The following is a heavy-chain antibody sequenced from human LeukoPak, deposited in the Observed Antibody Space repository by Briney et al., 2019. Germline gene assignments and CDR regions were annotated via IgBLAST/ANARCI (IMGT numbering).Heavy chain of an antibody. Sequence: SETLSLTCAVSGGSISSSNWWSWVRQPPGKGLEWIGEIYHGGSTNYNPSLKSRVTISVDKSKNQFSLKLSSVTAADTAVYYCARGYSSSWYFNWFDPWGQGTLVTVSS. CDR2: IYHGGST. V-gene: IGHV4-4*02. D-gene: IGHD6-13*01. CDR3: ARGYSSSWYFNWFDP. J-gene: IGHJ5*02. CDR1: GGSISSSNW.